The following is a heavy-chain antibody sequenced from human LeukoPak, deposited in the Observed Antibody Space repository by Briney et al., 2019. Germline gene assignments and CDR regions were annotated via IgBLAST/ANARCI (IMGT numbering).Heavy chain of an antibody. J-gene: IGHJ4*02. CDR2: LSGNSAFE. Sequence: GGSLRLSCEASGFTFSDYTMNWVRQRPGKGLGHISCLSGNSAFEDYKDSVRGRFTVSRDNGKNSLYLQMNSLTGDDTGIYYCARDPIVGDTGGGDYWGQGTLVTVSS. CDR1: GFTFSDYT. CDR3: ARDPIVGDTGGGDY. D-gene: IGHD1-26*01. V-gene: IGHV3-21*06.